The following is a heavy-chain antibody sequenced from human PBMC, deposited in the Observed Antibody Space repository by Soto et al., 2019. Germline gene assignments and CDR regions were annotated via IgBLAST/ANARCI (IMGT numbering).Heavy chain of an antibody. D-gene: IGHD5-12*01. J-gene: IGHJ4*02. CDR2: IIPIFGTA. Sequence: QVQLVQSGAEVKKPGTSVKVSCKASGGTFSSYAISWVRQAPGQGLEWMGGIIPIFGTANYAQKFQGRVTITADESTSTAYMELSSLRSEDTAVYYCARRATAWTRDWYFDYWGQGTLVTVSS. CDR1: GGTFSSYA. V-gene: IGHV1-69*01. CDR3: ARRATAWTRDWYFDY.